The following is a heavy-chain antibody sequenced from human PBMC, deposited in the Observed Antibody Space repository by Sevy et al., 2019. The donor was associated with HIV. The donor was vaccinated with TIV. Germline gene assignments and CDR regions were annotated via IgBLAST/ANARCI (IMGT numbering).Heavy chain of an antibody. CDR2: INPKSGGT. Sequence: ASVKVSCKASGYTFTGYYMHWVRQAPGQGLEWMGWINPKSGGTNYAQKFQGRVTMTRDTSISTAYMELSRLRSDDTAVYYCARGTIAAAGTWWFDPWGQGTLVTVSS. V-gene: IGHV1-2*02. CDR3: ARGTIAAAGTWWFDP. D-gene: IGHD6-13*01. J-gene: IGHJ5*02. CDR1: GYTFTGYY.